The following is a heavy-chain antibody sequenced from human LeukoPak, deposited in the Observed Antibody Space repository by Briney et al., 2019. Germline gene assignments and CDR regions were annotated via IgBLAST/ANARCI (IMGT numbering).Heavy chain of an antibody. CDR3: ARGIPYTSDGLYYLGS. J-gene: IGHJ4*02. CDR1: GDPLSSYD. Sequence: PSETLSLTCSISGDPLSSYDWIWLRKPAGKGLEWIGRIQTSGSTNYNPSLKSRVTISLVKSKNQLSRKMTPVTAAGTAVYFCARGIPYTSDGLYYLGSWGQGTLVTVSS. D-gene: IGHD5-18*01. V-gene: IGHV4-4*07. CDR2: IQTSGST.